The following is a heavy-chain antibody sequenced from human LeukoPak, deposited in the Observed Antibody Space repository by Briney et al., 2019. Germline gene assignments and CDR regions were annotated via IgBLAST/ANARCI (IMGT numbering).Heavy chain of an antibody. Sequence: GASVKVSCKISGYTLTELSMHWVRQAPGKGLEWMGGFDPEDGETIYAQKFQGRVTMTEDTSTDTAYMELSSLRSEDTAVYYCATVKGYYYDSSGKFDYWGQGTLVTVSS. D-gene: IGHD3-22*01. CDR2: FDPEDGET. CDR1: GYTLTELS. V-gene: IGHV1-24*01. CDR3: ATVKGYYYDSSGKFDY. J-gene: IGHJ4*02.